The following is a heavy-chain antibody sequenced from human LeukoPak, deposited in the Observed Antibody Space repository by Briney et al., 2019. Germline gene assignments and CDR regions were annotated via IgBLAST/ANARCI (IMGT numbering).Heavy chain of an antibody. D-gene: IGHD1-26*01. V-gene: IGHV3-23*01. CDR2: ISGSGGST. J-gene: IGHJ3*02. CDR1: GFTFSSYA. CDR3: VSSGSYVQAAFDI. Sequence: GGSLRLSCAASGFTFSSYAMSWVRQAPGKGLEWVSAISGSGGSTYYADSVKGRFTISRDNSKNTLYLQMNSLRSDDTAVYYCVSSGSYVQAAFDIWGQGTMVTVSS.